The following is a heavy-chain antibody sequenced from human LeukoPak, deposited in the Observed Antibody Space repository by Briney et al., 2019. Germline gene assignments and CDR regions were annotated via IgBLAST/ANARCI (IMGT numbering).Heavy chain of an antibody. D-gene: IGHD4-23*01. V-gene: IGHV1-69*05. CDR3: ARDLGGGNSNYYCYMDV. CDR1: GGTFSSYA. CDR2: IIPIFGTA. J-gene: IGHJ6*03. Sequence: ASVKVSCNASGGTFSSYAISWVRQAPGQGLEWMGGIIPIFGTANYAQKFQGRVTITTDESTSTAYMELSSLRSEDTAVYYCARDLGGGNSNYYCYMDVWGKGTTVTVSS.